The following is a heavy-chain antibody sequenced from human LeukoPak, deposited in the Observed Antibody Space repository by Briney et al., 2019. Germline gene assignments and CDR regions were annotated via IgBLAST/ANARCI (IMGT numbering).Heavy chain of an antibody. CDR1: GYTFTGYY. Sequence: GASVKVSCKASGYTFTGYYMHWVRRAPGQGLEWMGWINPNSGGTNYAQKFQGRVTMTRDTSISTAYMELSRLRSDDTAVYYCARRDSSGYYDFDYWGQGTLVTVSS. D-gene: IGHD3-22*01. V-gene: IGHV1-2*02. CDR2: INPNSGGT. CDR3: ARRDSSGYYDFDY. J-gene: IGHJ4*02.